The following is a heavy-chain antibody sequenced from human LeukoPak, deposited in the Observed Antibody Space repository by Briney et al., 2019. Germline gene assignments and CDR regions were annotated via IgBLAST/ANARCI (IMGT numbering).Heavy chain of an antibody. Sequence: PGGSLRLSCPASGFTFDDYGMSWVRQAPGKGLEWVSGINWNGGSTGYADSVKGRFTISRDNAKNSLYLQMNSLRAEDTALYYCARDVKKWEREGGFDYWGQGTLVTVSS. V-gene: IGHV3-20*04. CDR3: ARDVKKWEREGGFDY. CDR1: GFTFDDYG. CDR2: INWNGGST. D-gene: IGHD1-26*01. J-gene: IGHJ4*02.